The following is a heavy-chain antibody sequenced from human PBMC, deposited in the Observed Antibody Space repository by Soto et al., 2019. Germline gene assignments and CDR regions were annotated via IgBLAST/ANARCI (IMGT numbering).Heavy chain of an antibody. CDR2: ISGNSVGG. V-gene: IGHV3-9*01. Sequence: EGQLVESGGGLAQPGRSLRLSCAASGFTFDHYAMHWVRQAPGKGLEWVSGISGNSVGGVYADPVKDRFTISRDNARNSLCLQMNSLRAEDTAVYDCAKGGANYFAVVGWDYWGQGTPVTVSS. CDR1: GFTFDHYA. J-gene: IGHJ4*02. D-gene: IGHD1-26*01. CDR3: AKGGANYFAVVGWDY.